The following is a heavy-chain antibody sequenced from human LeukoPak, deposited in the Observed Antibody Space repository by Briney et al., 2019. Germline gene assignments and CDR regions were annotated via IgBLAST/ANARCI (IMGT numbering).Heavy chain of an antibody. CDR1: GYSISSGYY. CDR2: IYHSGST. V-gene: IGHV4-38-2*02. Sequence: SEPLSLTCTVSGYSISSGYYWGWIRQPPGKGLEWIGSIYHSGSTYYNPSLKSRVTISVDTSKNQFSLKLSSVTAADTAVYYCARDSGIAAAGQFDPWGQGTLVTVSS. CDR3: ARDSGIAAAGQFDP. D-gene: IGHD6-13*01. J-gene: IGHJ5*02.